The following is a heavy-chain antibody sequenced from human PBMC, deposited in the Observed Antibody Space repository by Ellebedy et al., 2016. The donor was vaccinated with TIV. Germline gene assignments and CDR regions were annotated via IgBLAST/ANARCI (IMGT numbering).Heavy chain of an antibody. V-gene: IGHV5-51*01. CDR2: IYPGDSDT. CDR1: GYSFTSYW. D-gene: IGHD2-2*01. CDR3: ARHFYDCSSTSCYYYYGMDV. Sequence: KVSCKGSGYSFTSYWIGWVRQMPGIGLEWMGIIYPGDSDTRYSPSFQGQVTISADKSISTAYLQWSSLKASDTAMYYCARHFYDCSSTSCYYYYGMDVWGQGTTVTVSS. J-gene: IGHJ6*02.